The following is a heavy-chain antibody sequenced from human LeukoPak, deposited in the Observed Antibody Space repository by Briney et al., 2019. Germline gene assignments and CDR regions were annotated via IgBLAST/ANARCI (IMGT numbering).Heavy chain of an antibody. D-gene: IGHD6-19*01. Sequence: PSETLSLTCTVSGASISSTTYYWGWIRQPPRKGLEWIASIYYSGSTYYNPSLKSRVTISVDTSKNQFSLKLSSVTAADTAVYYCARPREGSTIAVADFDYWGQGTLVTVSS. V-gene: IGHV4-39*01. CDR2: IYYSGST. CDR3: ARPREGSTIAVADFDY. CDR1: GASISSTTYY. J-gene: IGHJ4*02.